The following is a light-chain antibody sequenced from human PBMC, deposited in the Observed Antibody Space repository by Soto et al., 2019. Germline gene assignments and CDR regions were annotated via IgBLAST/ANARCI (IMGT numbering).Light chain of an antibody. CDR1: SSDVGGYNY. Sequence: QSVLTQPASVSGSPGQSITISCTGTSSDVGGYNYVSWYQQHPGKAPKLMISEVSNRPSGASNRFSGSKSGNTASLTISGLQAEDEADYYCSSYTSSDTHVFGTGTKLTVL. V-gene: IGLV2-14*01. J-gene: IGLJ1*01. CDR3: SSYTSSDTHV. CDR2: EVS.